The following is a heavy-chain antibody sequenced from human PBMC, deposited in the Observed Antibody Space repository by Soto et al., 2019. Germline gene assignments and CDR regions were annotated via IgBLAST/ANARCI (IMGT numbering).Heavy chain of an antibody. CDR1: GDSVSINSAA. Sequence: PSQTLSLTCAVSGDSVSINSAAWNWIRQSPSRGLEWLGRTYYRSKWYNDYAVSVKSRITINPDTSKNQFSLQLNSVTPEDTAVYYCARALHEELLWFGAAPYGMDVWGQWTTVTVSS. CDR3: ARALHEELLWFGAAPYGMDV. D-gene: IGHD3-10*01. V-gene: IGHV6-1*01. CDR2: TYYRSKWYN. J-gene: IGHJ6*02.